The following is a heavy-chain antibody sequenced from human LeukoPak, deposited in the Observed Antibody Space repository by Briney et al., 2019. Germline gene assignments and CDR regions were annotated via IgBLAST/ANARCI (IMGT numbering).Heavy chain of an antibody. J-gene: IGHJ4*02. D-gene: IGHD3-22*01. V-gene: IGHV3-66*01. CDR1: GFTVSSNY. Sequence: PGGSLRLSCAASGFTVSSNYMNWVRQAPGKGLEWVSVIYSGGSTYYADSVKGRFSISSDNSKNTLYLQMNSLRAEDTAVYYCARDSSGPFDYWGQGTLVTVSS. CDR3: ARDSSGPFDY. CDR2: IYSGGST.